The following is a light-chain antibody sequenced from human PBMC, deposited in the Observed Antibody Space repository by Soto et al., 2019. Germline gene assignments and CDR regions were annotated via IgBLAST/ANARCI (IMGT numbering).Light chain of an antibody. CDR1: QSLLHSDGKTY. J-gene: IGKJ1*01. CDR2: DVS. CDR3: MQSIYLPWT. Sequence: EIVLTQSPLFLSVTPGQPASISCKSSQSLLHSDGKTYLYWYLQKPGHPPQLLIYDVSNRFSGVPDRFTGSGSGTDFTLKISRVEAEDIGVYYCMQSIYLPWTFGQGTKVEIK. V-gene: IGKV2D-29*01.